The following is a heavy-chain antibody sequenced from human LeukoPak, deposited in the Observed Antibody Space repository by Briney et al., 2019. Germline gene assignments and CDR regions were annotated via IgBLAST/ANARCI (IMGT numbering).Heavy chain of an antibody. CDR2: ISYDGSNK. J-gene: IGHJ6*02. D-gene: IGHD2-21*02. V-gene: IGHV3-30-3*01. CDR3: ERDDRLGSPSYCGGDCSYYYYYGMDV. CDR1: GFTFSSYA. Sequence: PGGSLRLSCAASGFTFSSYAMHWVRQAPGKGLEWVAVISYDGSNKYYADSVKGRFTISRDNSKNTLYLQMNSLRAEDTAVYYCERDDRLGSPSYCGGDCSYYYYYGMDVWGQGTTVTVSS.